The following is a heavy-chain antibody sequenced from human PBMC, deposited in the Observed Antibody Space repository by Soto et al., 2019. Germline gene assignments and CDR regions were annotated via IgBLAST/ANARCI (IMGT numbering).Heavy chain of an antibody. CDR1: GYTFTSYY. CDR2: INPSGGST. D-gene: IGHD3-10*01. V-gene: IGHV1-46*01. J-gene: IGHJ4*02. CDR3: ARESVLLMVRGVILAY. Sequence: GASVKVSCKASGYTFTSYYMHWVRQAPGQGLEWMGIINPSGGSTSYAQKFQGRVTMTRDTSTSTVYMELSSLRSEDTAVYYCARESVLLMVRGVILAYWGQGTLVTVSS.